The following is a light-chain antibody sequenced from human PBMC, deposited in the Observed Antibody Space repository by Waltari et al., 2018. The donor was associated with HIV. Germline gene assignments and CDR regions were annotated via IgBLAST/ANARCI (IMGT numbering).Light chain of an antibody. CDR2: EVS. Sequence: QSALTQPASVSGSPGQSITISCTGTSSDVGSYNLDSWYQQYSGKAPKLMIYEVSKRPSVVSNRFSGSKSGNTASLTISGLQAEDEADYYCCSYAGSSIWVFGGGTKLTVL. CDR1: SSDVGSYNL. CDR3: CSYAGSSIWV. V-gene: IGLV2-23*02. J-gene: IGLJ3*02.